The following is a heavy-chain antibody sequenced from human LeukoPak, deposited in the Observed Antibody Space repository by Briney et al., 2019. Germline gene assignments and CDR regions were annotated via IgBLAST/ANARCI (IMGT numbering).Heavy chain of an antibody. V-gene: IGHV3-7*05. D-gene: IGHD3-16*01. Sequence: GGSLRLSCAASGLTFSSHWMSWVRQAPGKGLEWVANIKEDGSDKYYVDFVRGRFTISRDNAKNSLYLQMNSLRAEDTAVYYCARDVTAFDYWGQGTLVTVSS. CDR2: IKEDGSDK. CDR3: ARDVTAFDY. J-gene: IGHJ4*02. CDR1: GLTFSSHW.